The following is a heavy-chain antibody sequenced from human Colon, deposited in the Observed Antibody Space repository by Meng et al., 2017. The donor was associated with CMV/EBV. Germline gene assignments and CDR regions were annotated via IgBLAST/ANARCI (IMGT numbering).Heavy chain of an antibody. J-gene: IGHJ4*02. CDR1: GFTFHTYS. CDR3: ARVERYCRGTTCYGPYYFDS. V-gene: IGHV3-21*01. Sequence: RLSCAASGFTFHTYSMNWVRQAPGKGLEWVSSISDVSRYIYYADSVKGRFTISRDNAKNSLYLQMNSLRAEDTAVYYCARVERYCRGTTCYGPYYFDSWGQGTLVTVSS. CDR2: ISDVSRYI. D-gene: IGHD2-2*01.